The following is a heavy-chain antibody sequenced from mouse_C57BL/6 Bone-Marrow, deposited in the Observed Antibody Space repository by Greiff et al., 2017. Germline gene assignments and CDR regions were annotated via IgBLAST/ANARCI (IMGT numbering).Heavy chain of an antibody. CDR1: GFTFSSST. V-gene: IGHV5-9*01. CDR3: SRQVTTVLATKYFDV. Sequence: EVKLVESGGGLVKPGGSLKLSCAASGFTFSSSTMSWVRQTPEQRLQWVAAISGGGGNTYYPDSVKGRFTISRDNDKNILYLQMSSLRSEDTALYYCSRQVTTVLATKYFDVWGTGTTVTVSS. J-gene: IGHJ1*03. CDR2: ISGGGGNT. D-gene: IGHD1-1*01.